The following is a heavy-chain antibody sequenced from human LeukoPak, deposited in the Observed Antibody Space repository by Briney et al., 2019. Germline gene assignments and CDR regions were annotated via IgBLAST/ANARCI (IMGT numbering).Heavy chain of an antibody. CDR1: GGSSSSYY. Sequence: SETLSLNCTVSGGSSSSYYWSWIRQPPGKGLEWIGYIYYSVSTNYNPSLKSRVTISVDTSKNQFSLKLSSVTAADTAVYYCARDGREKDAFDIWGQGTMVTVSS. CDR2: IYYSVST. J-gene: IGHJ3*02. D-gene: IGHD3-10*01. V-gene: IGHV4-59*01. CDR3: ARDGREKDAFDI.